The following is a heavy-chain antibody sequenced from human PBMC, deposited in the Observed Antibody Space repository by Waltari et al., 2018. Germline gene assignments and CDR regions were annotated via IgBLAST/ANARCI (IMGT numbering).Heavy chain of an antibody. V-gene: IGHV4-39*07. Sequence: QLQLQASCPGLAKPSQTLSLTCTVSGGSIRTSRYYWGWIRQPPGKGLEWIGSVYYSGAAYYSPSLKSRVTILVDTSKNQFSLTLSSVTVADTAVYYCGRYSTYPDVCLDPWGQGTLVTVSP. CDR2: VYYSGAA. CDR1: GGSIRTSRYY. J-gene: IGHJ5*02. D-gene: IGHD3-16*02. CDR3: GRYSTYPDVCLDP.